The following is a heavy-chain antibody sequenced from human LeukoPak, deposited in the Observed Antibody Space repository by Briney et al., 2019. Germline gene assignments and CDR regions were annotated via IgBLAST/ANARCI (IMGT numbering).Heavy chain of an antibody. CDR2: INHSGGT. V-gene: IGHV4-34*01. D-gene: IGHD2-2*01. J-gene: IGHJ6*03. Sequence: SETLSLTCAVYGGSFSGYYWSWIRQPPGKGLEWIGEINHSGGTNYNPSLKSRVTISVDTSKNQFSLKLSSVTAADTAVYYCARVPIVVVPAAIYYYYYYMDVWGKGTTVTVSS. CDR1: GGSFSGYY. CDR3: ARVPIVVVPAAIYYYYYYMDV.